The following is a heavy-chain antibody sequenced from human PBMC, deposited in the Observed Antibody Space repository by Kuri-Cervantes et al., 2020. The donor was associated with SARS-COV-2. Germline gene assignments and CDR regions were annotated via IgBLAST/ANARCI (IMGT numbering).Heavy chain of an antibody. CDR2: ISGSGGST. CDR1: GFTFSSYG. V-gene: IGHV3-23*01. J-gene: IGHJ6*03. CDR3: AKGPGNYYYYYMDV. Sequence: GESLKISCAASGFTFSSYGMHWVRQAPGKGLEWVSAISGSGGSTYYADSVKGRFTISRDNSKNTLYLQMNSLRAEDTAVYYCAKGPGNYYYYYMDVWGKGTTVTVSS. D-gene: IGHD1-26*01.